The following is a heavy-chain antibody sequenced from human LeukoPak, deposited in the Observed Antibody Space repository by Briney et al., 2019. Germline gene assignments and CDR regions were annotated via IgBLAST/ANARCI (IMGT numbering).Heavy chain of an antibody. Sequence: GGSLRLSCAASGFTFSTYGMNWVRQAPGKGLEWVAFIRYDESNKSYADSVKGRFTISRDNSKNTLYLQMNSLRAEDTAVYYCAKGVAHMIFGDYDAFDIWGQGTMVTVFS. D-gene: IGHD3/OR15-3a*01. CDR2: IRYDESNK. CDR3: AKGVAHMIFGDYDAFDI. V-gene: IGHV3-30*02. J-gene: IGHJ3*02. CDR1: GFTFSTYG.